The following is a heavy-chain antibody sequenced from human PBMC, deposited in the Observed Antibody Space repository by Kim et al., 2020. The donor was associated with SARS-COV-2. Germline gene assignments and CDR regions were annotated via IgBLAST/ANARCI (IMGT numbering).Heavy chain of an antibody. CDR3: ARATSGWSPGDS. J-gene: IGHJ4*02. CDR1: GFVFRTYW. Sequence: GGSLRLSCVASGFVFRTYWMTWVRQAPGKGLEWVANIKEDGSEKYYVDSLEGRFTISRDNAKNSLYLQMDSLRADDTAVYYCARATSGWSPGDSWGQGTLVTVSS. D-gene: IGHD6-19*01. V-gene: IGHV3-7*04. CDR2: IKEDGSEK.